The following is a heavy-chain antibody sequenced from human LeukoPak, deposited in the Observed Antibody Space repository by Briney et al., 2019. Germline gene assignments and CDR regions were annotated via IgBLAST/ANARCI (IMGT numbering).Heavy chain of an antibody. J-gene: IGHJ4*02. CDR1: GFTFSSYA. CDR2: ISGSGGST. D-gene: IGHD6-6*01. V-gene: IGHV3-23*01. Sequence: GGSLRLSCAASGFTFSSYAMSWVRQAPGKGLEWVSAISGSGGSTYYADSVKGRFTISRDNSKNTLYLQMNSLRAEDTAVYCCAILAARLFWDQPDLDYWGQGTLVTVSS. CDR3: AILAARLFWDQPDLDY.